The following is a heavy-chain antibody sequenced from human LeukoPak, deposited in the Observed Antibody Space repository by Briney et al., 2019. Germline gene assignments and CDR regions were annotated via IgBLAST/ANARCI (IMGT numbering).Heavy chain of an antibody. V-gene: IGHV3-30*03. J-gene: IGHJ3*02. CDR3: ARPRLEYCSGGSCFDAFDI. CDR2: ISYDGSNK. CDR1: GFTFSSYG. D-gene: IGHD2-15*01. Sequence: GGSLRLSCAASGFTFSSYGMHWVRQAPGKGLEWVAVISYDGSNKYYADSVKGRFTISRDNSKNTLYLQMNSLRAEDTAVYYCARPRLEYCSGGSCFDAFDIWGQGTMVTVSS.